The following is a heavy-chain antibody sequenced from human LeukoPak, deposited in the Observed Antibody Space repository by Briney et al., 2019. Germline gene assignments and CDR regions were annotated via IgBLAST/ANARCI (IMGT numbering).Heavy chain of an antibody. J-gene: IGHJ6*02. CDR3: ARDSIVPAATYYYYYGMDV. Sequence: GASVKVSCKASGYTFTSYYMHWVRQAPGQGLEWMGWINPNSGGTNYAQKFQGRVTMTRDTSISTAYMELSRLRSDDTAVYYCARDSIVPAATYYYYYGMDVWGQGTTVTVSS. V-gene: IGHV1-2*02. CDR1: GYTFTSYY. CDR2: INPNSGGT. D-gene: IGHD2-2*01.